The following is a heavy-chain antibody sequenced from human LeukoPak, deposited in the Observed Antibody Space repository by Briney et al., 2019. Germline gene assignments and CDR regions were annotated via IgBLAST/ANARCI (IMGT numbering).Heavy chain of an antibody. CDR2: INHSGST. D-gene: IGHD2-15*01. Sequence: SETLSLTCAVYGGSFSGYYWSWIRQPPGKGLEWIGEINHSGSTNYNPSLKSRVTISVDTSKNQFSLKLSSVTAADTAVYYCARDKAGIPLYCSGGSCYRYWFDPWGQGTLVTVSS. V-gene: IGHV4-34*01. CDR1: GGSFSGYY. J-gene: IGHJ5*02. CDR3: ARDKAGIPLYCSGGSCYRYWFDP.